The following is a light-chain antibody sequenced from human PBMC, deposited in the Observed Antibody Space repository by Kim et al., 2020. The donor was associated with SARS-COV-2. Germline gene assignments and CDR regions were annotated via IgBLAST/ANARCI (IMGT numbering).Light chain of an antibody. CDR1: TDTSGGNV. CDR3: AACDDSLKGSV. V-gene: IGLV1-44*01. J-gene: IGLJ3*02. Sequence: QRVTDTCAGRTDTSGGNVVNRCQRRPGTAPKLLMDNEDSRPSRVPDRFSASKSATSASLAIGGLQSENDADYYCAACDDSLKGSVFGVGTQLTV. CDR2: NED.